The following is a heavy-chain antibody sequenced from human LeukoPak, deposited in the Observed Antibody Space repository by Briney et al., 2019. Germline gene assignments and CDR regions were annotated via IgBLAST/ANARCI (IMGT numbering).Heavy chain of an antibody. J-gene: IGHJ4*02. CDR3: ARKSIVTAGRKPYDV. CDR1: GGSFSGNY. Sequence: PSETLSLTCAVYGGSFSGNYWSWIRQPPGKGLEWIGEIDHSGRTNSNAPLKSRVTISVDMSKDQFSLRLSSVTAADTAVYYCARKSIVTAGRKPYDVWDQGTLVTVSP. V-gene: IGHV4-34*01. D-gene: IGHD6-13*01. CDR2: IDHSGRT.